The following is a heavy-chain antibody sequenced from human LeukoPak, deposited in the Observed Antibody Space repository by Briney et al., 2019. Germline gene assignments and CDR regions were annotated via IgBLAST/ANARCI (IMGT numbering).Heavy chain of an antibody. D-gene: IGHD2-2*03. CDR2: IWYDGSNK. J-gene: IGHJ6*02. V-gene: IGHV3-33*01. CDR3: ARSLDNYYGMDV. Sequence: GGSLRLSCAAPGFTFSSYGMHWVRQAPGKGLEWVAVIWYDGSNKYYADSVKGRFTISRDNSKNTLYLQMNSLRAEDTAVYYCARSLDNYYGMDVWGQGTTVTVSS. CDR1: GFTFSSYG.